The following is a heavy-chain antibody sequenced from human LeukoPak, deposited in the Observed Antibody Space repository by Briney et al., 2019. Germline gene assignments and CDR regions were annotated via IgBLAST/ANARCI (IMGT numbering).Heavy chain of an antibody. D-gene: IGHD3-3*01. CDR1: GDSISSYY. CDR3: ARHKDDLRVGGWFDP. V-gene: IGHV4-4*09. Sequence: SEALSVTRTGSGDSISSYYWSWVRQPPGKRLEWIGYISASGSTKHNPPLGSRLCISLDPSTSQGSLHLRSATAADTAVYYCARHKDDLRVGGWFDPWGQGILDTVS. J-gene: IGHJ5*02. CDR2: ISASGST.